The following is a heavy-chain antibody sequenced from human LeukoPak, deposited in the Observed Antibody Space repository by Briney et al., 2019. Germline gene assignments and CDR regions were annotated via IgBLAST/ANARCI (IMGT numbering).Heavy chain of an antibody. V-gene: IGHV3-7*01. J-gene: IGHJ4*02. CDR2: IKQDGREK. Sequence: GGSLRLSCVTSGFTFSSYWMSWVRQAPGKGLEWVAHIKQDGREKYHVDSVKGRFTISRDNSKNTLYLQMNSLRAEDTAVYYCAKGGDARVGAPDYWGQGTLVTVSS. CDR3: AKGGDARVGAPDY. D-gene: IGHD1-26*01. CDR1: GFTFSSYW.